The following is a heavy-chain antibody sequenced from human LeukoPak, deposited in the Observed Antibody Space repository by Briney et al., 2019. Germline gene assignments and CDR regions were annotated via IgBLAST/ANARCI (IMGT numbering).Heavy chain of an antibody. Sequence: GGSLRLSCAASGFTVSSNYMSWVRQAPGKGLEWVSVIYSGGTTYYADSVKGRFTISRDNAKNTLYLQMNSLRAEDTAVYYCARPSGEYDYGWYGKYFFDYWGQGTLVTVSS. CDR3: ARPSGEYDYGWYGKYFFDY. CDR1: GFTVSSNY. J-gene: IGHJ4*02. CDR2: IYSGGTT. D-gene: IGHD6-19*01. V-gene: IGHV3-53*01.